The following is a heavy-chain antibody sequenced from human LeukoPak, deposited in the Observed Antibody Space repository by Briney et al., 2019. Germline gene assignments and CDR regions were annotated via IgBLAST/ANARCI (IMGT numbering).Heavy chain of an antibody. Sequence: GSLRLSCAASGFTFSSYGMHWVRQAPGKGLEWVAVIWYDGSNKYYADSVKGRFTISRDNSKNTLYLQMNSLRAEDTAVYYCARDLERYCSGGSCYGFDYWGQGTLVTVSS. CDR3: ARDLERYCSGGSCYGFDY. J-gene: IGHJ4*02. CDR1: GFTFSSYG. D-gene: IGHD2-15*01. V-gene: IGHV3-33*01. CDR2: IWYDGSNK.